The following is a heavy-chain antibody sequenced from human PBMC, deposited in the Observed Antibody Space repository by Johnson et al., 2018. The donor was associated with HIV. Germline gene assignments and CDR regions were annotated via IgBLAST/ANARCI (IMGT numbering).Heavy chain of an antibody. D-gene: IGHD3-16*01. Sequence: VQLVESGGGVVRPGGSLRLSCAASGFTFDDFGMNWVRHAPGKGLEWVSDVNWNGARTGYADSVKGRFTISRDNAKNSVYLQMNSLRAEDTAVYFCASQVRGLRLGVDAFDIWGQGTMVTVSS. CDR3: ASQVRGLRLGVDAFDI. CDR1: GFTFDDFG. V-gene: IGHV3-20*04. J-gene: IGHJ3*02. CDR2: VNWNGART.